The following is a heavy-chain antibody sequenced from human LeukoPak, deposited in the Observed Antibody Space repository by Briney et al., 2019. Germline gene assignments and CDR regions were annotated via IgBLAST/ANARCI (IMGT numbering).Heavy chain of an antibody. CDR3: ARVYSSSDWFDP. CDR1: GGSISSYY. Sequence: SETLSLTCTVSGGSISSYYWGWIRQPPGKGLEWIGYIYYSGSTNYNPSLKSRVTISVDTSKNQFSLKLSSVTAADTAVYYCARVYSSSDWFDPWGQGTLVTVSS. CDR2: IYYSGST. D-gene: IGHD6-13*01. J-gene: IGHJ5*02. V-gene: IGHV4-59*12.